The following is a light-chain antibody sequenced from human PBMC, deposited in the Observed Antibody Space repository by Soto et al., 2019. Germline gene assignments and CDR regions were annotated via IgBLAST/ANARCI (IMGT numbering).Light chain of an antibody. CDR3: CSYAGSSTYVV. CDR1: SSDVGNYNL. V-gene: IGLV2-23*02. J-gene: IGLJ2*01. Sequence: QSVLTQSASVSGSPGQSITISCTGTSSDVGNYNLVSWYQQHPGKAPKLMIYEVNKWPSGASNRFSGSKSGNTASLTISGLQAEDEADYYCCSYAGSSTYVVFGGGTKLTVL. CDR2: EVN.